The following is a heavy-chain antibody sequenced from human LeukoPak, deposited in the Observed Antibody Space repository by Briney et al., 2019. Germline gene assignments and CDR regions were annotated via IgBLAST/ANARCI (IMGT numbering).Heavy chain of an antibody. J-gene: IGHJ4*02. V-gene: IGHV3-33*06. CDR2: IWYDGSNK. Sequence: GGSLRLSCAASGFTFSNYDMHWVRQAPGKGLEWVAVIWYDGSNKYYADSVKGRFTLSRDNSKNTLYLQMNSLRAEDTAVYYCAKRNSGNYFDDWGQGSLVTLSS. CDR3: AKRNSGNYFDD. D-gene: IGHD1-26*01. CDR1: GFTFSNYD.